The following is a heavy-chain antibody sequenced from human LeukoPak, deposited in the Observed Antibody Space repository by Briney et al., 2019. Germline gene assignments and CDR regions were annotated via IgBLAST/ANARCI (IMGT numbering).Heavy chain of an antibody. J-gene: IGHJ3*02. V-gene: IGHV4-39*02. D-gene: IGHD3-22*01. CDR2: IFYSGST. CDR1: GGSISSSSYY. CDR3: ARDRRNYDSSGYLLEDAFDI. Sequence: SETLSLTCTVSGGSISSSSYYWGWIRQPPGKGLEWIGTIFYSGSTYYNPSLKSRVTVSVDTSKNQFSLKLSSVTAADTAVYYCARDRRNYDSSGYLLEDAFDIWGQGTMVTVSS.